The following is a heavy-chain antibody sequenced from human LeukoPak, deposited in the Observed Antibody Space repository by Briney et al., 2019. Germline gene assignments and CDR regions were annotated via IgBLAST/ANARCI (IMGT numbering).Heavy chain of an antibody. V-gene: IGHV4-59*01. D-gene: IGHD3-3*01. CDR2: IYYSGST. J-gene: IGHJ4*02. Sequence: IPSETLSLTCTVSGGSISSYYWSWIRQPPGKGLEWIGYIYYSGSTNYNPSLKSRVTMSVDTSKNQFSLKLSSVTAADTAVYYCARYDFNKFFDYWGQGTLVTVSS. CDR1: GGSISSYY. CDR3: ARYDFNKFFDY.